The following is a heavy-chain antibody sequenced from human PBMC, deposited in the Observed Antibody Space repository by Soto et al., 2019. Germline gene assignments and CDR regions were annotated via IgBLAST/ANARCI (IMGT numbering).Heavy chain of an antibody. J-gene: IGHJ6*03. CDR2: LYSGGST. Sequence: SETLSLTCTVSGGSISSSNYYWGWIRQPPGKGLEWIGSLYSGGSTYYNPSLKSRVTISVDTSKNQFSLKLSSVTAADTAVYYCARGCTLYAEYYYYYYYMEVWGKGTTVTVSS. CDR1: GGSISSSNYY. CDR3: ARGCTLYAEYYYYYYYMEV. V-gene: IGHV4-39*07. D-gene: IGHD2-2*02.